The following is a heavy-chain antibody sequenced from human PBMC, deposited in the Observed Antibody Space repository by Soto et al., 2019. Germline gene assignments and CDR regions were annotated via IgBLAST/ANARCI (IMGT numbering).Heavy chain of an antibody. Sequence: QVQLQESGSGLVKPSQTLSLTCEVSGVSISSGGYSWGWIRQSPGKALEWMGYIFHSGTTDYNPSLKSRLTISVDRSKNQFSLRLRSVTAADTALYYCARAGGSGPLDDWFDPWGQGTLVTVSS. D-gene: IGHD3-10*01. CDR3: ARAGGSGPLDDWFDP. V-gene: IGHV4-30-2*06. J-gene: IGHJ5*02. CDR2: IFHSGTT. CDR1: GVSISSGGYS.